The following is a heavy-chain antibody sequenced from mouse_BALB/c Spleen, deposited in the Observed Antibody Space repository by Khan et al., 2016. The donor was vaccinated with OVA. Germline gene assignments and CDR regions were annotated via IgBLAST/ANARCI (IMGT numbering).Heavy chain of an antibody. V-gene: IGHV5-9-3*01. CDR3: ARGLVDYHAIDY. J-gene: IGHJ4*01. CDR1: GFTFSSYA. Sequence: EVELVESGGGLVKPGGSLTLSCSASGFTFSSYAMSWVRQTPEKRLELVATISSGGHYTFYPDSVKGRFTISRDNARNTLYLQMSSLRSEDMDMYYCARGLVDYHAIDYWGQGTSVTVSS. CDR2: ISSGGHYT. D-gene: IGHD2-2*01.